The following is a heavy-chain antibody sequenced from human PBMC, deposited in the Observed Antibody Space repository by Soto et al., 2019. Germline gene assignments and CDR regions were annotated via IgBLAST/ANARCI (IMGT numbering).Heavy chain of an antibody. J-gene: IGHJ4*02. Sequence: QVQLRESGPGLMRPSQTLSLTCTVSGASVTSTGYYWTWIRQSPGKCLECLGYILHNGNADYSPSLETRLSISLDSSKNQFSLKVNSVSAADTAIYFCARVSAVSAEYYFDYWGQGALVTVSS. D-gene: IGHD6-19*01. CDR1: GASVTSTGYY. CDR3: ARVSAVSAEYYFDY. V-gene: IGHV4-30-4*01. CDR2: ILHNGNA.